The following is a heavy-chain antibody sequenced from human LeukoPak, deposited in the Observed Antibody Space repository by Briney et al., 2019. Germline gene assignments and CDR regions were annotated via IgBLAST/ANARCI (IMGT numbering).Heavy chain of an antibody. CDR1: GYTFTSYG. D-gene: IGHD6-19*01. V-gene: IGHV1-18*01. J-gene: IGHJ5*02. CDR2: ISAYNGNT. Sequence: VASVKVSCKASGYTFTSYGISWVRQAPGQGLEWMGWISAYNGNTNYAQKLQGRVTMTTDTSTSTAYMELRSLRSDDTVVYYCARVTYSSGWLGHNWFDPWGQGTLVTVSS. CDR3: ARVTYSSGWLGHNWFDP.